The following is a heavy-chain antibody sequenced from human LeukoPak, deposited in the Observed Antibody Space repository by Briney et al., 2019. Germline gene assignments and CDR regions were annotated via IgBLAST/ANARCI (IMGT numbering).Heavy chain of an antibody. Sequence: SVTVSCKASGGTFSSYAISWVRQAPGQGLEWMGGIIPIFGTANYAQKFQGRVRITTDESTSKAYMELSSLRSEDTAVYNGARDDDDYSNAYWGQGSLVTVSS. D-gene: IGHD4-11*01. J-gene: IGHJ4*02. CDR2: IIPIFGTA. CDR3: ARDDDDYSNAY. CDR1: GGTFSSYA. V-gene: IGHV1-69*05.